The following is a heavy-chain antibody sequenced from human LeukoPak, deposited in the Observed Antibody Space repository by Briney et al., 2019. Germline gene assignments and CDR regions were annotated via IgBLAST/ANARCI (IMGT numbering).Heavy chain of an antibody. CDR3: ARESGTGH. CDR1: GFTVSSDY. J-gene: IGHJ1*01. V-gene: IGHV3-66*01. CDR2: IYSGGST. D-gene: IGHD2-2*01. Sequence: GGSLRLSCAASGFTVSSDYMSWVRQAPGKGLEWVSVIYSGGSTYYADSVKGRFTISRANSKNTVYLQMTSLRAEDTAVYYCARESGTGHWGQGPLVTVSS.